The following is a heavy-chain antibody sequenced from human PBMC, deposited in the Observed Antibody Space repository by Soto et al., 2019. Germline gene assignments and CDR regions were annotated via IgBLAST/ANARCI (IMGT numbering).Heavy chain of an antibody. V-gene: IGHV5-51*01. Sequence: ASLKISCSGSGGSSSTYWIRWGRQMPGKRLEWMGIIYPGDSDTRYSPSFQGQVTISTDKSISTAYLQWSSLKASDTAMYYCLRLIPALTNSSDPSAQGSLVT. J-gene: IGHJ5*02. CDR1: GGSSSTYW. CDR3: LRLIPALTNSSDP. CDR2: IYPGDSDT. D-gene: IGHD7-27*01.